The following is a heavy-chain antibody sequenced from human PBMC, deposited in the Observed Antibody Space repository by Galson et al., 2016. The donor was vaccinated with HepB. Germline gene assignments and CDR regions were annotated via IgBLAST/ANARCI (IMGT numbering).Heavy chain of an antibody. D-gene: IGHD5-18*01. CDR2: IVVGSGNT. Sequence: SVKVSCKASGFTFSSSAVQWVRQARGQRLEWIGWIVVGSGNTKYAQKFQERLTITRDMSTSTAYMELSSLRPEDTAVYYCGEPNTAMVMSYYYYGMDVWGQGTTVTVSS. CDR3: GEPNTAMVMSYYYYGMDV. J-gene: IGHJ6*02. CDR1: GFTFSSSA. V-gene: IGHV1-58*01.